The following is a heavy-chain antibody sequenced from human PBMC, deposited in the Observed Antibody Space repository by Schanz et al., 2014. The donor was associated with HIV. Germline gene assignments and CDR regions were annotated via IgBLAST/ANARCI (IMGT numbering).Heavy chain of an antibody. CDR2: IKRKTDGETT. D-gene: IGHD3-3*01. J-gene: IGHJ6*02. CDR1: GFTFRHAW. CDR3: TTRRVLGVNLDV. Sequence: EVPLLESGGGLVQPGGSLRLACAASGFTFRHAWMSWVRQAPGKGLEGVGLIKRKTDGETTDYAAPVKGRFTISRDDSKTTLFLQMNSLKSEDTAVYYCTTRRVLGVNLDVWGQGTTVTVS. V-gene: IGHV3-15*01.